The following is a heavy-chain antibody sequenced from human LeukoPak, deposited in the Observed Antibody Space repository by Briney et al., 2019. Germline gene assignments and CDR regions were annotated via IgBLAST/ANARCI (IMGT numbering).Heavy chain of an antibody. Sequence: SETLSLTCTVSGGSISRHYWSWIRQPAGRGLDGMGFIYYSGSTNYSPSLKSRVPISVDTSKNQYPLKLSSVTAADTAVYYCARGELRYFDWLTQPNNWFDPWGQGTLVTVSS. D-gene: IGHD3-9*01. CDR3: ARGELRYFDWLTQPNNWFDP. CDR2: IYYSGST. V-gene: IGHV4-59*11. CDR1: GGSISRHY. J-gene: IGHJ5*02.